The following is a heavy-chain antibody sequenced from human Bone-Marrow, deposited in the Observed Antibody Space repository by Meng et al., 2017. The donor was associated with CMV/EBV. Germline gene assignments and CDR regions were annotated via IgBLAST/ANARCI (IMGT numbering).Heavy chain of an antibody. CDR3: ARDLTVTGTILLRYGRRGGMDV. D-gene: IGHD4-17*01. CDR2: INHSGST. V-gene: IGHV4-34*01. Sequence: SETLSLTCAVYGGSFSGYYWSWIRQPPGKGLEWIGEINHSGSTNYNPSLKSRVTISVDTSKNQFSLKLSSVTAADTAVYYCARDLTVTGTILLRYGRRGGMDVWAQGTTVTFSS. J-gene: IGHJ6*02. CDR1: GGSFSGYY.